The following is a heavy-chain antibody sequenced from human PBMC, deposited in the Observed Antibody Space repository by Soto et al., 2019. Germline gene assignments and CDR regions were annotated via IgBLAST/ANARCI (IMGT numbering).Heavy chain of an antibody. CDR2: ISGSGVST. CDR1: GFTFSSYA. D-gene: IGHD4-17*01. Sequence: EVQLLESGGGLVQPGGSLRLSCAASGFTFSSYAMSWVHQAPGKGLEWVSAISGSGVSTYYADSVKGRFTISRDNSKNTLYLQMNSLRAEDTAVYYCARDNYGGKVGSLDYWGQGTLVTVSS. CDR3: ARDNYGGKVGSLDY. V-gene: IGHV3-23*01. J-gene: IGHJ4*02.